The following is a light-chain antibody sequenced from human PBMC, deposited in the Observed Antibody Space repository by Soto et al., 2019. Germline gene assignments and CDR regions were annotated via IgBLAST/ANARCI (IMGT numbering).Light chain of an antibody. CDR1: SSDVGSYNY. Sequence: QSALTQPASVSGSPGQSITISCTGTSSDVGSYNYVSWYQHHPGKAPKLMIFEVDYRPSWVSDRFSGSKSDNTASLTISGLQAEDEADYYCSSYTGSSPHVVFGGGTKLTVL. J-gene: IGLJ2*01. V-gene: IGLV2-14*01. CDR3: SSYTGSSPHVV. CDR2: EVD.